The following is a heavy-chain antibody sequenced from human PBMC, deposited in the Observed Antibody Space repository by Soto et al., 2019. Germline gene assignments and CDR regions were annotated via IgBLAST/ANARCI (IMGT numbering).Heavy chain of an antibody. V-gene: IGHV1-58*01. CDR2: IAVGSGNT. CDR3: AADPYCGGDCYFDY. J-gene: IGHJ4*02. Sequence: SVKVSCKASGFTFFTSAVQWVRQARGQRLEWIGWIAVGSGNTNYAQKFQERVTITRDMSTNTAYMELSSLRSEDTALYYCAADPYCGGDCYFDYWGQGIMVTVSS. CDR1: GFTFFTSA. D-gene: IGHD2-21*02.